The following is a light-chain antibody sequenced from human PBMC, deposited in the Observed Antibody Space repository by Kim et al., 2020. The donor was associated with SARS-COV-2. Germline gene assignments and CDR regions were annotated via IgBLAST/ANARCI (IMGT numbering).Light chain of an antibody. CDR2: GAS. J-gene: IGKJ2*01. CDR1: QSVRNTY. CDR3: QQYGSSPPYT. Sequence: FPGERATLSCRASQSVRNTYLAWYQQKPDQAPRLLIYGASSRATGIPDRFSGSGSGTDFTLTITRLEPEDFAVYYCQQYGSSPPYTFGQGTKLEI. V-gene: IGKV3-20*01.